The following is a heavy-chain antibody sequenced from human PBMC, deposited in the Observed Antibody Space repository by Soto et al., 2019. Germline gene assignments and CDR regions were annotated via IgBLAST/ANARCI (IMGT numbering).Heavy chain of an antibody. CDR3: AKDSGYGSGSYGEYTETYAFDI. V-gene: IGHV3-9*01. J-gene: IGHJ3*02. D-gene: IGHD3-10*01. Sequence: GGSLRLSCAASGFTFDDYAMHWVRQAAGKGLEWVSGISWNSGSIGYADAVKGRFTISRDNAKNSLYLQMNSLRAEDTALDYCAKDSGYGSGSYGEYTETYAFDIWGQGTMVTVSS. CDR2: ISWNSGSI. CDR1: GFTFDDYA.